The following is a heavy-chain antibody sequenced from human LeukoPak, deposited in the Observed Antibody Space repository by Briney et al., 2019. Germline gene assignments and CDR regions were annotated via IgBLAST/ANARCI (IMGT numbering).Heavy chain of an antibody. Sequence: ASVKVSCKTSGYTFTSYAISWVRQAPGQGLECMGWISTYTGNTDYAQKLQGRVTMTTDTPTSTAYMELRSLRSDDTAVYYCARDEQWLVPISRPFYGMDVWGQGTTVTVSS. D-gene: IGHD6-19*01. V-gene: IGHV1-18*01. CDR1: GYTFTSYA. CDR3: ARDEQWLVPISRPFYGMDV. J-gene: IGHJ6*02. CDR2: ISTYTGNT.